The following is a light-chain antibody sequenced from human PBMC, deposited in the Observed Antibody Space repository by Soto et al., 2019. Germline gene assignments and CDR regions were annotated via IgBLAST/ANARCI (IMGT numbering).Light chain of an antibody. CDR1: SGHSSYA. V-gene: IGLV4-69*01. CDR2: LNSDGSH. CDR3: QTWGTGTVV. Sequence: QSVLTQSPSASASLGASVKLTCTLSSGHSSYAIAWHQQQPEKGPRYLMKLNSDGSHSKGDGIPDRFSGSSSRAERYLTISRLQSEDEADYSCQTWGTGTVVFGGGTKLTVL. J-gene: IGLJ2*01.